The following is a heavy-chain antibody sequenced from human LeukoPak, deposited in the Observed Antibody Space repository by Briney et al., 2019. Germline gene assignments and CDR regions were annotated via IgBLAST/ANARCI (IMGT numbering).Heavy chain of an antibody. J-gene: IGHJ4*02. V-gene: IGHV3-23*01. Sequence: GGSLRLSCAASGFTFSTYAVNWVRQAPGKGLEWVSTISGSGDSTYYADSVKGRFTISRDNSKYTLYLQMNSLRAEDTAVYYCARGTDYDSSGYCTYWGQGTLVTVSS. D-gene: IGHD3-22*01. CDR1: GFTFSTYA. CDR2: ISGSGDST. CDR3: ARGTDYDSSGYCTY.